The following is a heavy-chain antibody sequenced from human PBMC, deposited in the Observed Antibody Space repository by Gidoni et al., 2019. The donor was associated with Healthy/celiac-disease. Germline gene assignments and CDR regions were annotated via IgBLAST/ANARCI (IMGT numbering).Heavy chain of an antibody. CDR1: GLTVSSHA. CDR2: ISGSGGST. D-gene: IGHD5-12*01. J-gene: IGHJ4*02. V-gene: IGHV3-23*01. CDR3: AKPLGPYSGYDPLPFDY. Sequence: EVQLLEPGGGLVQPGGSLRLSCAASGLTVSSHAMSWVRQAPGQGLEWVSVISGSGGSTYYADSVKGRFTISRDNSKNTLYLQMNSLRAEDTAVYYCAKPLGPYSGYDPLPFDYWGQGTLVTVSS.